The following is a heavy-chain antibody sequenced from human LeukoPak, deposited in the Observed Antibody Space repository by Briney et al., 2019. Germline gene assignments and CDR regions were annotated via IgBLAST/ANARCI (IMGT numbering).Heavy chain of an antibody. V-gene: IGHV3-30-3*01. D-gene: IGHD3-10*01. J-gene: IGHJ4*02. CDR1: GFTFRSAA. CDR2: ISYDGSNK. Sequence: GGSLRLSCAASGFTFRSAAMRRVRQAPGKGLEWVAVISYDGSNKYYADSVKGRFTISRDNSKNTLHLQMNSLRAEDTAVYYCARDRGGSEWNYLDYWGQGTLVTVSS. CDR3: ARDRGGSEWNYLDY.